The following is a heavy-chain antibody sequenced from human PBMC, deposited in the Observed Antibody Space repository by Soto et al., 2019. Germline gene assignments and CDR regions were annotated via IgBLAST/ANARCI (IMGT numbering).Heavy chain of an antibody. V-gene: IGHV3-30-3*01. J-gene: IGHJ4*02. D-gene: IGHD6-6*01. CDR2: ISYDGSNK. Sequence: GGSLRLSCAASGFTFSSYAMHWVRQAPGKGLEWVAVISYDGSNKYYADSVKGRFTISRDNSKNXLYLXMNXLRXXDTXXXXCAGQLAAARPHPFDYWGQGTLVTVS. CDR1: GFTFSSYA. CDR3: AGQLAAARPHPFDY.